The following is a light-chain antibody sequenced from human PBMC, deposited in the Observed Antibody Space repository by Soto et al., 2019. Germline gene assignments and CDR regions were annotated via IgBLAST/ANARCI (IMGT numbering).Light chain of an antibody. CDR1: QSVSSH. V-gene: IGKV3-15*01. CDR3: QQYNNWPPLS. CDR2: GAS. J-gene: IGKJ4*01. Sequence: EIVLTQSPATLSVSPGERATLSCMSSQSVSSHLAWYQQKPGQAPRLLLFGASTRATGIPARFSGSWSGTEFTLTISSLKSEDLAVYFGQQYNNWPPLSFGGGTNVESK.